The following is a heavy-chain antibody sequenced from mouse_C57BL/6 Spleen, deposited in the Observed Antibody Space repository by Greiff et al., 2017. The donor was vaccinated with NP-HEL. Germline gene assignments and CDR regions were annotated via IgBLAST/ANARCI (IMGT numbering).Heavy chain of an antibody. Sequence: VKLMESGAELVKPGASVKLSCKASGYTFTEYTIHWVKQRSGQGLEWIGWFYPGSGSITYNEKFKDKATLTVDKSSSTVYMKLSRLTSEDSAVCFCAGHERGFYYGDWGQGTTLTVST. CDR1: GYTFTEYT. V-gene: IGHV1-62-2*01. CDR2: FYPGSGSI. J-gene: IGHJ2*01. D-gene: IGHD1-1*02. CDR3: AGHERGFYYGD.